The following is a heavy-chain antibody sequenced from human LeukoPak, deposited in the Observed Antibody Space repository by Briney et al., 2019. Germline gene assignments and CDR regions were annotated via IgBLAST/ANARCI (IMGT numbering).Heavy chain of an antibody. V-gene: IGHV4-30-4*01. J-gene: IGHJ4*02. Sequence: KASETLSLTCTVSGGSISSGDYYWSWIRQPPGKGLEWIGYIYYSGSTNYNPSLKSRVTISVDTSKNQFSLKLSSVTAADTAVYYCARAGPTTGFDYWGQGTLVTVSS. CDR2: IYYSGST. D-gene: IGHD4-11*01. CDR1: GGSISSGDYY. CDR3: ARAGPTTGFDY.